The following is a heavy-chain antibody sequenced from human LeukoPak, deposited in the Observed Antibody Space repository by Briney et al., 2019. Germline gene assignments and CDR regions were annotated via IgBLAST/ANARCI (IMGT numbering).Heavy chain of an antibody. CDR1: GGSISSYY. V-gene: IGHV4-59*01. CDR3: ARDRRYYYGSGSSGIMYYYYYYGMDV. J-gene: IGHJ6*02. CDR2: IYYSGST. Sequence: SETLSLTCTVSGGSISSYYWSWIRQPPGKGLEWIGYIYYSGSTNYNPSLKSRVTISVDTSKNQFSLKLSSVTAADTAVCYCARDRRYYYGSGSSGIMYYYYYYGMDVWGQGTTVTVSS. D-gene: IGHD3-10*01.